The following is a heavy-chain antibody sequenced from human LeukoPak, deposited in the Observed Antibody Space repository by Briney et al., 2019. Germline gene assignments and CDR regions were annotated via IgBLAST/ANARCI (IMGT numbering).Heavy chain of an antibody. V-gene: IGHV3-30*18. Sequence: PGGSLRLSCAASGFTFSSYGMHWVRQAPGKGLEWVAVISYDGSNKYYADSVKGRFTISRDNSKNTLYLQMNSLRTEDTAIYYCAKEDVVVITTRYFQHWGQGTLVSVSS. CDR2: ISYDGSNK. J-gene: IGHJ1*01. CDR1: GFTFSSYG. CDR3: AKEDVVVITTRYFQH. D-gene: IGHD3-22*01.